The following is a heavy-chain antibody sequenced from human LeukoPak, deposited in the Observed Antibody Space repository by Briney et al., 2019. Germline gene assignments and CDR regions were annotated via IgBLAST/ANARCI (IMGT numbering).Heavy chain of an antibody. CDR3: ASPSIEYSSSSVADAFDI. D-gene: IGHD6-6*01. J-gene: IGHJ3*02. CDR2: ISAYNCNT. Sequence: GASVKVSCKASGYTFTSYGISWVRQAPGQGLEWMGWISAYNCNTNYAQKLQRRVTMTTDTSTSTAYMELRSLRSDDTAVYYCASPSIEYSSSSVADAFDIWGQGTMVTVSS. CDR1: GYTFTSYG. V-gene: IGHV1-18*01.